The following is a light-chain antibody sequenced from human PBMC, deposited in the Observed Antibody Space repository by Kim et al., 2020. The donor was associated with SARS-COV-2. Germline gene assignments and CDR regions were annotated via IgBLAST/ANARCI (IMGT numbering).Light chain of an antibody. CDR2: GAS. J-gene: IGKJ2*01. CDR1: QSISTY. Sequence: EIVMTQSPATLSVSPGERVTLSCRASQSISTYLAWYQQKPGQAPRLLIYGASTRATGIPARFSGSGSGTEFTLTITSLQSEDFTVYYCQQYNDWPPGDTFGQGTKLAI. CDR3: QQYNDWPPGDT. V-gene: IGKV3-15*01.